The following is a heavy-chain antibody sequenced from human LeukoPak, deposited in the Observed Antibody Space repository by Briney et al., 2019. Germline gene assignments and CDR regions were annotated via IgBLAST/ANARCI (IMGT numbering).Heavy chain of an antibody. J-gene: IGHJ4*02. Sequence: ASVKVSCKASGYTFTGYYMHWVRQAPGQGLEWMGRINPNSGGTNYAQKFQGRVTMTRDTSISTAYMELSRLRSDDTAVYYCARAPYSSSWYGEYYFDHWGQGTLVTVSS. CDR2: INPNSGGT. CDR1: GYTFTGYY. V-gene: IGHV1-2*06. CDR3: ARAPYSSSWYGEYYFDH. D-gene: IGHD6-13*01.